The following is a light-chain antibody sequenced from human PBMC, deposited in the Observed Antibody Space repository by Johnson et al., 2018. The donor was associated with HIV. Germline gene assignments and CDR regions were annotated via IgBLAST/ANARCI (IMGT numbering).Light chain of an antibody. Sequence: QSVLTQPPSVSAAPGQKVTISCSGSSSNIGNNYVSWYQQLPGTAPKLLIYENNKRPSGIPDRFSGSKSGTSATLGITGLQTGDEAYYYCGTWDSSLSAGRVFGTGTKVTVL. CDR3: GTWDSSLSAGRV. CDR1: SSNIGNNY. J-gene: IGLJ1*01. V-gene: IGLV1-51*02. CDR2: ENN.